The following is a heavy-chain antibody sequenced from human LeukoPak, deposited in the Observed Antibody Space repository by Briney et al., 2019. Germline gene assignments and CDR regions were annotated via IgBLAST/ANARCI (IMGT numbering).Heavy chain of an antibody. J-gene: IGHJ4*02. Sequence: SQTLSFTCTVSGASISSGAYYWTWIRQHPGKGLEWIGYFSYTGSTNYNPSLKSRVTISVDTSKNQFSLKLGSVTAADTAVYYCARGHFGYDFDYWGQGTLVTVSS. CDR3: ARGHFGYDFDY. CDR2: FSYTGST. D-gene: IGHD5-12*01. V-gene: IGHV4-31*03. CDR1: GASISSGAYY.